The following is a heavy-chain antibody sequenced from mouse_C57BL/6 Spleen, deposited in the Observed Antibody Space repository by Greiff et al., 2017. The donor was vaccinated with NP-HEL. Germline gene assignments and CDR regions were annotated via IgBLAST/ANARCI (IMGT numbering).Heavy chain of an antibody. CDR1: GYTFTDYY. V-gene: IGHV1-26*01. CDR3: ARYGSSPFAY. D-gene: IGHD1-1*01. J-gene: IGHJ3*01. Sequence: EVQLQQSGPELVKPGASVEISCKASGYTFTDYYMNWVKQSHGKSLEWIGDINPNNGGTSYNQKFKGKATLTVDKSSSTAYMELRSLTSEDSAVYYCARYGSSPFAYWGQGTLVTVSA. CDR2: INPNNGGT.